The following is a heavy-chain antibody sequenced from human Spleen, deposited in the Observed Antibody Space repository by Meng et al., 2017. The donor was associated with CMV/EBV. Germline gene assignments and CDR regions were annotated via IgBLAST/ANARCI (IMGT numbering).Heavy chain of an antibody. CDR3: ARGGGRKHFDY. V-gene: IGHV1-18*01. CDR2: ISTYNNVA. Sequence: SCKSSCYVFTSQGIPWVRQAPGQGLEWLGWISTYNNVAQYGQGFRGRVSMTTETYKTTAYLELRSLTSDDTATYFCARGGGRKHFDYWGRGTLVTVSS. CDR1: CYVFTSQG. J-gene: IGHJ4*02. D-gene: IGHD3-10*01.